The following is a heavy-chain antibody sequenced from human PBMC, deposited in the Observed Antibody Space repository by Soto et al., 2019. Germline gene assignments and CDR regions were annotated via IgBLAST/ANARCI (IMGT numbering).Heavy chain of an antibody. CDR3: VRRVSGNYDY. CDR1: GFTFSSYD. Sequence: VQLAESGGGMVQPGGSLRLSCVASGFTFSSYDMHWVRQALGKGLEYVSSISSNGGTTYYGNSVKGRFTISRDNSKNTLYLQMGSLRAEDMAVYYCVRRVSGNYDYWGQGTLVTVSS. J-gene: IGHJ4*02. V-gene: IGHV3-64*01. CDR2: ISSNGGTT. D-gene: IGHD1-7*01.